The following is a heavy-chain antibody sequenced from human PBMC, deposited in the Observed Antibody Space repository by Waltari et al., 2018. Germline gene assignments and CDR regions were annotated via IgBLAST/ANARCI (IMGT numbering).Heavy chain of an antibody. CDR2: IYYSGST. J-gene: IGHJ4*02. V-gene: IGHV4-38-2*02. D-gene: IGHD1-1*01. Sequence: VQLLESGGGLVQPGGSLRLSCAASGFTFSSYAMSWVRQAPGKGLEWIGSIYYSGSTYYNPSLKSRVTISVDTSKNQFSLKLSSVTAADTAVYYCARDKSGKLDYWGQGTLVTVSS. CDR1: GFTFSSYA. CDR3: ARDKSGKLDY.